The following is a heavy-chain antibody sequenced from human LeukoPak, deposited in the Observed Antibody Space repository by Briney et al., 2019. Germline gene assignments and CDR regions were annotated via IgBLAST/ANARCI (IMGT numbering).Heavy chain of an antibody. Sequence: IGYIYYSGSTYYNPSLKSRVTISVDTSKNQFSLKLSSVTAADTAVYYCARGDYYDSSGHRYNWFDPWGQGTTVTVSS. V-gene: IGHV4-31*02. J-gene: IGHJ5*01. D-gene: IGHD3-22*01. CDR3: ARGDYYDSSGHRYNWFDP. CDR2: IYYSGST.